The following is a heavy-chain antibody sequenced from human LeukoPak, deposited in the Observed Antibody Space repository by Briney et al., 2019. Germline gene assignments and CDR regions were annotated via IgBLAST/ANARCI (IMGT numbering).Heavy chain of an antibody. V-gene: IGHV4-34*01. D-gene: IGHD2-2*01. CDR1: GGSFSGYY. Sequence: SETLSLTCAVYGGSFSGYYWSWIRQPPGKGLEWIGEINHSGSTNYNPSLKSRVTISVDTSKNQFSLKLSSVTAADTAVYYCARRRYCNSTSCYLYFDYWGQGTLVTVSS. CDR2: INHSGST. CDR3: ARRRYCNSTSCYLYFDY. J-gene: IGHJ4*02.